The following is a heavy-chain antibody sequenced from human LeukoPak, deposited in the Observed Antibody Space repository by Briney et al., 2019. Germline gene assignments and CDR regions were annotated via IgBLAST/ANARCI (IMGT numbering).Heavy chain of an antibody. Sequence: SVKVSCKASGGTFSSYAISWVRQAPGQGLEWMGGIIPIFGTANYAQKFQGRVTITTDESTSTAYMELSSLRSEDTAVYYCARGVVPAAKAGTAGYYYYYMDVWGKGTTVTVSS. CDR1: GGTFSSYA. CDR2: IIPIFGTA. V-gene: IGHV1-69*05. D-gene: IGHD2-2*01. J-gene: IGHJ6*03. CDR3: ARGVVPAAKAGTAGYYYYYMDV.